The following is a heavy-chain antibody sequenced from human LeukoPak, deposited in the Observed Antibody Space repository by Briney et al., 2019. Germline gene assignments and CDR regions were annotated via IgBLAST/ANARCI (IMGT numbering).Heavy chain of an antibody. J-gene: IGHJ4*02. D-gene: IGHD3-3*01. Sequence: PGGSLRLSCAASGFTFSSYWMHWVRQAPGKGLVWVSRINSDGSSTSYADSVKGRFTISRDNDKNTLYLQMNSLRAEDTAVYYCARVYDFWSGIIDYWGQGTLVTVSS. CDR1: GFTFSSYW. CDR2: INSDGSST. V-gene: IGHV3-74*01. CDR3: ARVYDFWSGIIDY.